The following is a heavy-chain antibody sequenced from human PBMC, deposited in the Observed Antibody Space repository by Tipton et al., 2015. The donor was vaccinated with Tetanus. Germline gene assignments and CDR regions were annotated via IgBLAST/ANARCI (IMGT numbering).Heavy chain of an antibody. V-gene: IGHV4-59*01. J-gene: IGHJ4*02. Sequence: TLSLTCTVSGGSMSNNYWSWIRQPPGKGLEWIAYIFHSGSTSSNPSLKSRVTISLDTSKNQFSLKLTSVTAADTAVYFCARGGTMVHGVILQDHFYYWGQGTLVTVSS. CDR2: IFHSGST. D-gene: IGHD3-10*01. CDR1: GGSMSNNY. CDR3: ARGGTMVHGVILQDHFYY.